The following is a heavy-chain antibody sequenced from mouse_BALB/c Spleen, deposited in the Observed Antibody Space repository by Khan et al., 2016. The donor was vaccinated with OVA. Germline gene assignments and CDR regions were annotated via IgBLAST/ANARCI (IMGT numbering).Heavy chain of an antibody. J-gene: IGHJ2*01. CDR3: ARPAYDGYYDY. Sequence: VQLQESGPELVRPGVSVKISCKGSGYTFTDYAMYWVKQSHAKSLEWIGLISTYSGNTNYNQNFKGKATMTVDKSSSTAYMELARLTSEDSAIYYGARPAYDGYYDYWGQGTTLTVSS. D-gene: IGHD2-3*01. CDR2: ISTYSGNT. V-gene: IGHV1S137*01. CDR1: GYTFTDYA.